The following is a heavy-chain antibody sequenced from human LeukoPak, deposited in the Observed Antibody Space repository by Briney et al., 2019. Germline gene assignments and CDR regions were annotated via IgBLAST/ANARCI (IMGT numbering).Heavy chain of an antibody. CDR2: INPSGGST. J-gene: IGHJ3*02. Sequence: ASVKVSCKASGYTFTSYYMHWVRQAPGQGLEWMGIINPSGGSTSYAQKFQGRVTMTRDTSTSTVYSDLSSLLCEDTAVYYCARDRPVAGSDAFDIWGQGTMVTVS. CDR1: GYTFTSYY. V-gene: IGHV1-46*01. CDR3: ARDRPVAGSDAFDI. D-gene: IGHD6-19*01.